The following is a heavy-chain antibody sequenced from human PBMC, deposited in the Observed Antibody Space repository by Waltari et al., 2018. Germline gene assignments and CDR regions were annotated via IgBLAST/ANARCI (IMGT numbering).Heavy chain of an antibody. D-gene: IGHD1-26*01. CDR1: GFTFSSYA. Sequence: EVQLLESGGGLVQPGGSLRLSCAASGFTFSSYAMSWVRQAPGKGLEWVSAIRGRGGSTYDADSVKGRFTISRDNSKNTLYLQMNSLRAEDTAVYYWAKVDGGSYTSVDYWGQGTLVTVSS. CDR3: AKVDGGSYTSVDY. J-gene: IGHJ4*02. CDR2: IRGRGGST. V-gene: IGHV3-23*01.